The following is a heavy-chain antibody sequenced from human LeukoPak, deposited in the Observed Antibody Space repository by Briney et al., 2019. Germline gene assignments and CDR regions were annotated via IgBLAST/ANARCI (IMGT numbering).Heavy chain of an antibody. CDR3: GDERRVYYMDV. CDR2: ISSSSSTI. CDR1: GFTFDDYG. D-gene: IGHD5-24*01. J-gene: IGHJ6*03. Sequence: PGGSLRLSCAASGFTFDDYGMSWVRQAPGKGLEGVSYISSSSSTIYYADSVKGRFTISRDNAKNSLYLQMNSLRAEDTAVYYCGDERRVYYMDVWGKGTTVTVSS. V-gene: IGHV3-48*01.